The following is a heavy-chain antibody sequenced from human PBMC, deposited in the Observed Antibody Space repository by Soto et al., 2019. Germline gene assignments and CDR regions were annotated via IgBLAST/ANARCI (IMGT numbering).Heavy chain of an antibody. J-gene: IGHJ5*02. V-gene: IGHV4-39*01. CDR2: IYYSGST. CDR1: GGSISSSSYY. CDR3: ARHDDFGSSEDNWFDP. D-gene: IGHD3-10*01. Sequence: PSETLSLTCTVSGGSISSSSYYWGWIRQPPVKGLEWIGSIYYSGSTYYNPSLKSRVTISVDTSKNQFSLKLSSVTAADTAVYYCARHDDFGSSEDNWFDPWGQGTLVTVSS.